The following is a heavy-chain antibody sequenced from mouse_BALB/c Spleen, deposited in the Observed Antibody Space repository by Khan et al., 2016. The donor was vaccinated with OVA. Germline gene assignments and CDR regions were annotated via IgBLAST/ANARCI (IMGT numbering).Heavy chain of an antibody. J-gene: IGHJ2*01. Sequence: EVQLQESGGGLVQPGGSVKRSCAASRYTISSYAMSSVHQITDKRLQLVATIESNGGSTDYRESVNLRLPVSADSAKNALYLQMRRLQPAGMAMYYCACSAIWGKAITPTVSS. D-gene: IGHD6-1*01. CDR1: RYTISSYA. V-gene: IGHV5-6-3*01. CDR3: ACSAI. CDR2: IESNGGST.